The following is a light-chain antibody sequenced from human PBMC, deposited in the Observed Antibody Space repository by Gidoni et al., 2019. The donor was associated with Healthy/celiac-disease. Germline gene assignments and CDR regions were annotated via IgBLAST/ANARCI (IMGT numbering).Light chain of an antibody. V-gene: IGKV1-39*01. CDR1: QSISSY. J-gene: IGKJ2*01. CDR2: AAS. CDR3: QQSYSTPHT. Sequence: DIQMTQSPSSLSASVGDRVPITCRSSQSISSYLNWYQQKPGKAPKLLIYAASSLQSGVPSRFSGCGSGTDFTLTISSLQPEDFATYYCQQSYSTPHTFGQGTKLEIK.